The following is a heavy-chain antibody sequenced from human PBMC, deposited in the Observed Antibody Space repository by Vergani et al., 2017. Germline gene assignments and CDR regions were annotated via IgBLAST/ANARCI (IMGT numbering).Heavy chain of an antibody. CDR1: GFSVNSHPMR. CDR2: IDWDDDK. J-gene: IGHJ3*02. D-gene: IGHD5-24*01. Sequence: QVTLKESGPALVKPTQTLRLTCTLSGFSVNSHPMRVIWIRQPPGKALEWLARIDWDDDKFYDRSLKTRLTISKDTSKNQVVLRMTNMDPGDTAMYYCAQIXSKNGYNYDAFDIWGQGTMVIVSS. CDR3: AQIXSKNGYNYDAFDI. V-gene: IGHV2-70*04.